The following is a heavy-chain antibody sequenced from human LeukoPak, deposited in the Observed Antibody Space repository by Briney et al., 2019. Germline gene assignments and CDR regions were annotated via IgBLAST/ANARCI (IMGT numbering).Heavy chain of an antibody. CDR1: GYSFTSYW. CDR2: IYPGDSDT. D-gene: IGHD6-6*01. Sequence: GESLKISCKGSGYSFTSYWIGWVRQMPGKGLEWMGIIYPGDSDTRYSPSFQGQVTISADKSISTAYLQWSSLKASDTAMYYCARLPYSSSSPYYYYYMDVWGKGXTXTVSS. CDR3: ARLPYSSSSPYYYYYMDV. V-gene: IGHV5-51*01. J-gene: IGHJ6*03.